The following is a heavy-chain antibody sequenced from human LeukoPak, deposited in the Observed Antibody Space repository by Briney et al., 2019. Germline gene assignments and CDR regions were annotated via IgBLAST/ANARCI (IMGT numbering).Heavy chain of an antibody. Sequence: GASVKVSCKASGYTFTNYGITWMRQAPGQGLEWMGWINTYNGNTNYEQKLQGRVTITTDTSTSTAYMELRSLRSDDTAVFYCARDLVDGVGAPGAYWGQGALVTVSS. CDR3: ARDLVDGVGAPGAY. D-gene: IGHD1-26*01. CDR2: INTYNGNT. V-gene: IGHV1-18*01. J-gene: IGHJ4*02. CDR1: GYTFTNYG.